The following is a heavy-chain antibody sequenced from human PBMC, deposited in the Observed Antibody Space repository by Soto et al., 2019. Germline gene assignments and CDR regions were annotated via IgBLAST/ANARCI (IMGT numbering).Heavy chain of an antibody. V-gene: IGHV3-30*04. D-gene: IGHD7-27*01. CDR3: ARVSAMEVGTHWDDY. Sequence: QVQLVESGGGVVQPGRSLRLSCAASGFTFSSHSIHWVRKAPGKGLEWVADISYDGSKKYYADSVKGRFTISRDNSKNTLYLQMNRLRVEDTGVYYCARVSAMEVGTHWDDYWGQGTQVTVSS. J-gene: IGHJ4*02. CDR1: GFTFSSHS. CDR2: ISYDGSKK.